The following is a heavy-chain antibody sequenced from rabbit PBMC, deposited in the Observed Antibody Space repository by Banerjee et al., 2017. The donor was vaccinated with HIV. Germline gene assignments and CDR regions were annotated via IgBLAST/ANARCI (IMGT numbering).Heavy chain of an antibody. J-gene: IGHJ4*01. D-gene: IGHD4-1*01. CDR2: INTSSGST. Sequence: QSLVESGGDLVQPEGSLTLTCTASGFSFSNKYVMCWVRQAPGKGLEWIACINTSSGSTVYATWAKGRFTISSHNAQNTLYLQLNSLTAADTATYFCARDLAGVIGWNFDLRGPGTLVTVS. CDR3: ARDLAGVIGWNFDL. V-gene: IGHV1S40*01. CDR1: GFSFSNKYV.